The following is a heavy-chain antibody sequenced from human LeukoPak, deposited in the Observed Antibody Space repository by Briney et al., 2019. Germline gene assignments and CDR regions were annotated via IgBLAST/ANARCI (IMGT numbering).Heavy chain of an antibody. Sequence: PGGSLRLSCAASGFTFSSYGMHWVRQAPGKGLEWVAVIWYDGSNKYYADSVKGRFTISRDNSKNTLYLQMNSLRAEDTAVYYCARDHRGRTAMYDYWGQGTLVTVSS. CDR3: ARDHRGRTAMYDY. CDR2: IWYDGSNK. D-gene: IGHD5-18*01. V-gene: IGHV3-33*08. J-gene: IGHJ4*02. CDR1: GFTFSSYG.